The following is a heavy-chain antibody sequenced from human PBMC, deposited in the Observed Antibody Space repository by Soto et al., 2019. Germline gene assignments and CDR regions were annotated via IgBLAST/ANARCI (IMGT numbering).Heavy chain of an antibody. CDR1: GASINSSLYY. Sequence: QLQLQESGPGLGKPSETLSLTCTVSGASINSSLYYWDWIRQSPGKGLEWIGSFSYSGSTYYNPSLKNRVTISVDTSKNQFSLKLISVTAADTAVYYCARQSTLVIYGMDVWGQGTTVIVSS. J-gene: IGHJ6*02. CDR3: ARQSTLVIYGMDV. CDR2: FSYSGST. V-gene: IGHV4-39*01. D-gene: IGHD3-9*01.